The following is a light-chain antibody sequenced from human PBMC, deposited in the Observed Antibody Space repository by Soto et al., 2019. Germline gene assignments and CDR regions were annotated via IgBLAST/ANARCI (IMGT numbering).Light chain of an antibody. V-gene: IGLV1-40*01. CDR3: QSYDSSLSGYV. Sequence: QSVLTQPPSVSGSPGQRVTISCTGTSSNIGAGYYVHWYQQLPGTAPKLLIYGNSNRPSGVPDRFSGSKSGTSASLAITGLQAEDEEDYYCQSYDSSLSGYVFGTGTKLTVL. CDR1: SSNIGAGYY. J-gene: IGLJ1*01. CDR2: GNS.